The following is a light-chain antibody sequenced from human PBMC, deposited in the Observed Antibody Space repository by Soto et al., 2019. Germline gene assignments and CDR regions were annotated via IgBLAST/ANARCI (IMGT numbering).Light chain of an antibody. CDR1: QSISNF. Sequence: DIQMTQSPSFLSASAGDRVTIFCRASQSISNFLHWYQQKPGKAPKLLIYAASKLESGVPSRFGGSGSGTDFTLTISSLQPEDFATYYCQQSYRNPRTFGLGTRWISN. V-gene: IGKV1-39*01. J-gene: IGKJ1*01. CDR2: AAS. CDR3: QQSYRNPRT.